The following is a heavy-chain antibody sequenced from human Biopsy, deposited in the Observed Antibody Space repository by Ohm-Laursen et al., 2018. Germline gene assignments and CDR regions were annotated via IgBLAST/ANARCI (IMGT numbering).Heavy chain of an antibody. Sequence: SDTLSLTCPVPGGSIGGGEYSWNWIRQHPGKGLEWIGFISYSGTTFYNPSLESLLTISIDTSKNHFSLNLRSVTAADTAVYYCARGVPHYDGSGFPLAGYWYFDLWGRGTLVTVSS. J-gene: IGHJ2*01. V-gene: IGHV4-31*01. CDR2: ISYSGTT. D-gene: IGHD3-22*01. CDR3: ARGVPHYDGSGFPLAGYWYFDL. CDR1: GGSIGGGEYS.